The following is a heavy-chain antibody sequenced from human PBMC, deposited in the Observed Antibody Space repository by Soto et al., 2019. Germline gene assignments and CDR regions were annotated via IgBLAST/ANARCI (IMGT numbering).Heavy chain of an antibody. Sequence: QVQLVQSGAEVKKPGASVKVSCKASGYTFTSYYMHWVRQAPGQGLEWMGVINPSGGSTNYAQKFQGRVTMTRDTSTSTVYMEMSSLRSEDTAVYYCAREGYSSRWYGVASDYWGQGTLVTVSS. CDR1: GYTFTSYY. D-gene: IGHD6-13*01. CDR2: INPSGGST. J-gene: IGHJ4*02. V-gene: IGHV1-46*01. CDR3: AREGYSSRWYGVASDY.